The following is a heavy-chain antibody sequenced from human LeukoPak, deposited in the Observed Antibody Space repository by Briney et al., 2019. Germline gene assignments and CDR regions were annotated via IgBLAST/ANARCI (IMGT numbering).Heavy chain of an antibody. CDR3: ARDYGGNKPFDY. CDR2: MNPNSGNT. J-gene: IGHJ4*02. D-gene: IGHD4-23*01. CDR1: GYTFTSYD. Sequence: EASVKVSCKASGYTFTSYDIDWVRQATGQGLEWMGWMNPNSGNTGYAQKFQGRVTMTRYTSISTAYMELSSLRSEDTAVYYCARDYGGNKPFDYWGQGTLVTVSS. V-gene: IGHV1-8*01.